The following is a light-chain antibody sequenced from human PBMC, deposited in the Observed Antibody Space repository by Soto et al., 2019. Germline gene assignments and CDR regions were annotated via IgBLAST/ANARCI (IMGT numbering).Light chain of an antibody. CDR2: GAS. V-gene: IGKV3-11*01. CDR1: QSISIN. CDR3: QQRSNWGIT. J-gene: IGKJ5*01. Sequence: EIVLTQSPGTLSVSPGDRVTLSCRASQSISINLAWYQHKPGQAPRLLIHGASTRATGVPARISGSGSGTDFTLTISSLEPEDFAVYYCQQRSNWGITFGQGTRLEI.